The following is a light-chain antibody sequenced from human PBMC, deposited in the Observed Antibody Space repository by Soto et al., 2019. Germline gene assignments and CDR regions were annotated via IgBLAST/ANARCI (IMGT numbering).Light chain of an antibody. Sequence: QSVLTQPPSVSGAPGQRVSISCTGSSSNIGAGYDVHWFQQLPGTAPKLLIFGNTNRPSGVPDRFSGSKSASSASLAITGLQTEDEADYYCQSYDNRLSGPVVSGGGTKLTVL. J-gene: IGLJ2*01. CDR1: SSNIGAGYD. CDR2: GNT. CDR3: QSYDNRLSGPVV. V-gene: IGLV1-40*01.